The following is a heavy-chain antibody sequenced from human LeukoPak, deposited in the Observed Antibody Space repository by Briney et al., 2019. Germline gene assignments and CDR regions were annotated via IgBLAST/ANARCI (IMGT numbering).Heavy chain of an antibody. J-gene: IGHJ4*02. V-gene: IGHV4-31*03. CDR2: IYYSGST. Sequence: PSQTLSLTCTVSGGSISSGGYYWSWIRQHPGKGLEWIGYIYYSGSTYYNPSLKSRVTISVDTSNNQFSLKLTSVTAADTAVYYCARSGRGNSAGFDCWGQGTLVTVSS. CDR1: GGSISSGGYY. CDR3: ARSGRGNSAGFDC. D-gene: IGHD3-10*01.